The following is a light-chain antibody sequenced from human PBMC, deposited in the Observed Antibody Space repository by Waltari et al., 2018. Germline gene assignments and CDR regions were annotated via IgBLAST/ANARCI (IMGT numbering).Light chain of an antibody. J-gene: IGKJ4*01. CDR2: DAS. Sequence: EIVLTQSPATLSLSPGDRATLSCRASQSVNNKLARYQQKPGQAPRLLIYDASTRATGVPARFSGSGSGTDLTLSISSLEPEDFAVYYCQHRSSWPLTFGGGTKLEIK. V-gene: IGKV3-11*01. CDR3: QHRSSWPLT. CDR1: QSVNNK.